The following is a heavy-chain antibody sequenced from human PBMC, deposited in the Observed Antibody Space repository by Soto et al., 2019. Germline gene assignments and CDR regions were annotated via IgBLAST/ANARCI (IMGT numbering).Heavy chain of an antibody. CDR1: GGSISSSSYY. D-gene: IGHD5-12*01. V-gene: IGHV4-39*07. J-gene: IGHJ4*02. Sequence: SETLSLTCTVSGGSISSSSYYWGWIRQPPGKGLEWIGSIYYSGSTYYNLSLKSRVTISVDTSKNQFSLKLSSVTAADTAVYYCARARGYSGYDHPGNFDYWGQGTLVTVSS. CDR3: ARARGYSGYDHPGNFDY. CDR2: IYYSGST.